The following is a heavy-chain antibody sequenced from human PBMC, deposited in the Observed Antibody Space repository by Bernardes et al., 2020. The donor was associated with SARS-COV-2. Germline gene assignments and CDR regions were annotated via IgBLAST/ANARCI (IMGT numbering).Heavy chain of an antibody. CDR2: ITGSGGNT. D-gene: IGHD3-3*01. Sequence: GRSLRLSCAASGFTLISSTMSWVRQAPGRGLEWVSSITGSGGNTYSADSVKGRFTISRDISKNTLYLQMGSLRPEDTAVYYCAKLGLAPGSTIGGEWLRFDYWGQGAQVTVSS. CDR1: GFTLISST. V-gene: IGHV3-23*01. J-gene: IGHJ4*02. CDR3: AKLGLAPGSTIGGEWLRFDY.